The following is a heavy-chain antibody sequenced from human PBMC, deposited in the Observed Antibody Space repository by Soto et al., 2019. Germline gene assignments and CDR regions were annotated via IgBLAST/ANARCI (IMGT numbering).Heavy chain of an antibody. CDR3: SGLKSSSGAR. V-gene: IGHV3-30*03. CDR2: ISYDGSNK. CDR1: GFTFSSYG. J-gene: IGHJ4*02. Sequence: PGGSLRLSCAASGFTFSSYGMHWVRQAPGKGLEWVAVISYDGSNKYYADSVKGRFTISGDNSKNTLYLQMNSLRAEDTAVYYCSGLKSSSGARWGQGTLVTVSS. D-gene: IGHD6-6*01.